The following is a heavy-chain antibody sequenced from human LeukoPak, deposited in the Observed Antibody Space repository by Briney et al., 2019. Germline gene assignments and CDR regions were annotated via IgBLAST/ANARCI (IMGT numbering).Heavy chain of an antibody. CDR1: GYRFTTDMYT. J-gene: IGHJ4*02. CDR3: ARHSDSSGWSWVY. Sequence: ASVKVSCKASGYRFTTDMYTIHWMRQAPGHRLEWMGWINAGNGNTKYSQKFQGRVTITGDTSASTVDMELSSLIFEDTAVYYCARHSDSSGWSWVYWGQGTLVTVSS. CDR2: INAGNGNT. V-gene: IGHV1-3*01. D-gene: IGHD6-19*01.